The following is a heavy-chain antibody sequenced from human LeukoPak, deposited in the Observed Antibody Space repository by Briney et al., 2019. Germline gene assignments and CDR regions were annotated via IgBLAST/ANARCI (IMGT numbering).Heavy chain of an antibody. CDR1: GGSISSYY. V-gene: IGHV4-59*12. D-gene: IGHD3-22*01. CDR3: ARDRNYDSSGYQNWFDP. Sequence: SETLSLTCTVSGGSISSYYWSWIRQPPGKGLEWIGYIYYSGSTNYNPSLKSRVTISVDTSKNQISLKLSSMSAAYTVVYYCARDRNYDSSGYQNWFDPWGQGTLVTVSS. CDR2: IYYSGST. J-gene: IGHJ5*02.